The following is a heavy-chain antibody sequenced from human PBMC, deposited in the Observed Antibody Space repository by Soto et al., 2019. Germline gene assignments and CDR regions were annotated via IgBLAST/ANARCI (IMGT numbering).Heavy chain of an antibody. CDR2: IWYDGSNK. Sequence: GGSLRLSCAASGFTFSSYGMHWVRQAPGKGLEWVAVIWYDGSNKYYADSVKGRFTISRDNSKNTLYLQMNSLRAEDTAVYYCARPLWFGELLGAFDIWGQGTMVTVSS. CDR1: GFTFSSYG. V-gene: IGHV3-33*01. D-gene: IGHD3-10*01. CDR3: ARPLWFGELLGAFDI. J-gene: IGHJ3*02.